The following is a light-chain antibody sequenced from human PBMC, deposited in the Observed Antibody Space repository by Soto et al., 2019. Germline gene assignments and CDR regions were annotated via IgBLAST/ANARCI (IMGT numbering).Light chain of an antibody. CDR2: GAT. CDR1: QSVSSSY. CDR3: QQYGRSPWT. Sequence: EIVLTQSPGTLSLSPGERATLSCRASQSVSSSYLAWYQQKPGQTPRLLIHGATSRATGIPDRFSGSGSGTDFTLTISRLEPDDFAVYYCQQYGRSPWTFGQGPKVEIK. J-gene: IGKJ1*01. V-gene: IGKV3-20*01.